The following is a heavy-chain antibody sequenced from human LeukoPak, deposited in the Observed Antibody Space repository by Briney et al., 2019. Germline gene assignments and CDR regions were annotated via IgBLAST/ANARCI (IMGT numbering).Heavy chain of an antibody. J-gene: IGHJ4*02. CDR3: ARLHCTWNDDDY. D-gene: IGHD1-1*01. V-gene: IGHV4-59*08. CDR1: GGSISSYY. Sequence: SETLSLTCTVSGGSISSYYWSWIRQPPGKGLEWIGYIYYSGSTNYNPSLKSRVTISVDTSKNQFSLKLSSVTAADTAVYYCARLHCTWNDDDYWGQGTLVTVSS. CDR2: IYYSGST.